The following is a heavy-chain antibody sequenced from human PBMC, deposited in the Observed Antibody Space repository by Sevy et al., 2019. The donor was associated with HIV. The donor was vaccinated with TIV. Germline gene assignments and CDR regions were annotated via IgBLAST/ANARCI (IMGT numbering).Heavy chain of an antibody. CDR2: FDPEDDET. V-gene: IGHV1-24*01. CDR3: ATTKDYYDSSGYPFDY. J-gene: IGHJ4*02. D-gene: IGHD3-22*01. Sequence: ASVKVSCKVSGYTLTEFSMHWVRQAPGKGLEWMATFDPEDDETIYAQKFQGRVTMAEDTSTDTVYMELSSLRSEDTAVYYCATTKDYYDSSGYPFDYWGQGTLVTVSS. CDR1: GYTLTEFS.